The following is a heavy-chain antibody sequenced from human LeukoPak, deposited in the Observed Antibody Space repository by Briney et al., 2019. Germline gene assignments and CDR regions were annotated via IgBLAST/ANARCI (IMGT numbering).Heavy chain of an antibody. CDR3: ARESIAVAGAPFDY. D-gene: IGHD6-19*01. V-gene: IGHV3-48*03. J-gene: IGHJ4*02. CDR1: GFTFSGYE. CDR2: ISSGSTI. Sequence: PGGSLRLSCAASGFTFSGYEMNWVRQAPGKGLEWVSYISSGSTIYDADSVKGRFTISRDNAKNSLYLQMSSLRAEDTAVYYCARESIAVAGAPFDYWGQGTLVTVSS.